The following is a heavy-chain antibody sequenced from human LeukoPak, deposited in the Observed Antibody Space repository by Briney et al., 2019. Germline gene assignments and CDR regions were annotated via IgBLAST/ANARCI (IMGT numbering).Heavy chain of an antibody. D-gene: IGHD1-7*01. J-gene: IGHJ4*02. CDR1: GYTFTSYD. Sequence: ASVKVSCKASGYTFTSYDITWVRQAPGQGLEWMGWMNPNSGNTGYAQKFQGRVTMTRNTSISTAYMELSSLRSEDTAVYYCARGGSWNYGSVDYWGQGTLVTVSS. CDR2: MNPNSGNT. V-gene: IGHV1-8*02. CDR3: ARGGSWNYGSVDY.